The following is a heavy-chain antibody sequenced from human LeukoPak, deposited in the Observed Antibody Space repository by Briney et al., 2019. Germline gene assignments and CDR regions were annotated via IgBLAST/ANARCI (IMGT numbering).Heavy chain of an antibody. CDR1: GFTFDNND. CDR3: VRQPDSARYGFDY. J-gene: IGHJ4*02. Sequence: PTGGSLRLSCAVSGFTFDNNDMHWVRQTTGKGLEWVSAIGSAGYTYYADSVRGRFTITRDNAKQSLYLQMNSLRVEDTAVYHCVRQPDSARYGFDYWGRGTQVTVSS. CDR2: IGSAGYT. V-gene: IGHV3-13*01. D-gene: IGHD1-14*01.